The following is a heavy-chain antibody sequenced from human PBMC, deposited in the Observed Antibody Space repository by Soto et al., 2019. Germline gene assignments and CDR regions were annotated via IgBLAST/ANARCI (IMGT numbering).Heavy chain of an antibody. CDR3: ARDSASPSRFGY. CDR2: IYTGDTT. Sequence: GGSLRLSCVASGFTFSTSYMGWVRQAPGKGLECVSIIYTGDTTYYADSVKGRLTISRDNSKNTIYLQMNSLRAEDTAVYYSARDSASPSRFGYWGQGTQVTVS. V-gene: IGHV3-53*01. CDR1: GFTFSTSY. D-gene: IGHD3-16*01. J-gene: IGHJ4*02.